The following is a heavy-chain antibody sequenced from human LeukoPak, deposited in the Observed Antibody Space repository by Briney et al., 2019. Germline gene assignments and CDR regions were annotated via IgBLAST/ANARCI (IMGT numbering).Heavy chain of an antibody. V-gene: IGHV3-30*02. D-gene: IGHD3-22*01. J-gene: IGHJ4*02. CDR3: AKDFSSGYYYFDY. Sequence: GGSLRLSCTASGFAFRSHAMHWVRQAPGKGLEWVAFIRYDGSKKFYADSVKGRFTISRDNAKNSLYLQMNSLRAEDTALYYCAKDFSSGYYYFDYWGQGTLVTVSS. CDR1: GFAFRSHA. CDR2: IRYDGSKK.